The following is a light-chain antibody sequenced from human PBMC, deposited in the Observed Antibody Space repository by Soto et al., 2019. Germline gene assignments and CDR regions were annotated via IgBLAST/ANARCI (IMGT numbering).Light chain of an antibody. J-gene: IGKJ2*01. CDR2: YAS. Sequence: EMVMTQSPATLSVSPGERATLSCRASQNLSRNLAWYQQQPGQAPRLLIYYASTSATGIPDRFSGSGSGTDFTLTISSLQSEDSAGYYCQQYDNWPHTFGQGNKLEIK. CDR1: QNLSRN. V-gene: IGKV3-15*01. CDR3: QQYDNWPHT.